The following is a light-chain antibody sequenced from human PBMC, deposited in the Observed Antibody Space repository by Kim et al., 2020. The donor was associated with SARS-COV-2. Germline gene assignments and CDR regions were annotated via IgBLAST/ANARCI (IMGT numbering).Light chain of an antibody. J-gene: IGKJ2*01. Sequence: ASTGDRVTITCQASQGISSYLAWYQQKPGKAPKLLIYAASTLQSGVPSRFSGSGSGTDFTLTISCLQSEDFATYYCQQYYSYPYTFGQGTKLEI. V-gene: IGKV1-8*01. CDR2: AAS. CDR3: QQYYSYPYT. CDR1: QGISSY.